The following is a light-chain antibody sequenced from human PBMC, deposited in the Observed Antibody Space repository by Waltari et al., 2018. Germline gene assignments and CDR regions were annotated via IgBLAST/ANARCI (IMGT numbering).Light chain of an antibody. CDR2: GAS. CDR3: QQYNNWPLT. Sequence: EIVMTQSPATLSVSPGERATLSCRASQSVSSNLAWYQQKPGQAPRHLIYGASTRATGIPARFSGSGSGTEFTLTISSLQSEDFAVYYCQQYNNWPLTFGQGTKVEIK. CDR1: QSVSSN. V-gene: IGKV3-15*01. J-gene: IGKJ1*01.